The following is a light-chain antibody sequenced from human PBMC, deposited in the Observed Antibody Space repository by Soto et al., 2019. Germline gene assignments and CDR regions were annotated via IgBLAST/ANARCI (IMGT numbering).Light chain of an antibody. Sequence: EIVLTQSPGTLSLSPGARATLSCRASQRVSGSYLAWFQQKPGQAPRLLIYAASSRPTGIPDRFSGSGSGTEFTLTISRLEPEEFAVYYCNQYGTSAPWTFGQGTKV. CDR3: NQYGTSAPWT. CDR2: AAS. CDR1: QRVSGSY. V-gene: IGKV3-20*01. J-gene: IGKJ1*01.